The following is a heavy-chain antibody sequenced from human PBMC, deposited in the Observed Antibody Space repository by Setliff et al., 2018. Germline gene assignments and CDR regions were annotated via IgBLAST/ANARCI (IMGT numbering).Heavy chain of an antibody. CDR1: GFTFGDYA. CDR3: SLYLQLNSLRAEDTAVYYCARAKGTTMATQYFDY. CDR2: IRSQAYTGAS. D-gene: IGHD2-2*01. Sequence: PGGSLRLSCRGSGFTFGDYAMSWVRQAPGKGLEWLGFIRSQAYTGASEYAASVKGRFTISPSSSHIYYADSAEGRFAISRDNAKNSLYLQLNSLRAEDTAVYYCARAKGTTMATQYFDYWGQGTLVTVSS. V-gene: IGHV3-49*04. J-gene: IGHJ4*02.